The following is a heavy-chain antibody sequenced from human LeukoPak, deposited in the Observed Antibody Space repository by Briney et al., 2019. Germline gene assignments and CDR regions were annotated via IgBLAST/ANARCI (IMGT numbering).Heavy chain of an antibody. CDR2: ISGSGGST. D-gene: IGHD5-18*01. V-gene: IGHV3-23*01. CDR1: GFTFSSYA. J-gene: IGHJ4*02. CDR3: AKDTVMVGGYFDY. Sequence: GGSLRLSCAASGFTFSSYAMSWVRQAPGKGLEWVSAISGSGGSTYYADSVKGRFTISRDNSKNTLNLQMNSLRAEDTAVYYCAKDTVMVGGYFDYWGQGTLVTVSS.